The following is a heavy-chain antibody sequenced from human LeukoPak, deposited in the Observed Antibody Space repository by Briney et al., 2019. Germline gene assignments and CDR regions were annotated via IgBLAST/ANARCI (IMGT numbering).Heavy chain of an antibody. CDR1: GFTISSYA. D-gene: IGHD3-22*01. CDR2: ISGSGGST. J-gene: IGHJ3*02. Sequence: GGSLRLSCAASGFTISSYAMSWVRQAPGKGLEWVSAISGSGGSTYYADSVKGRFTISRDNSKNTLYLQMNSLRAEDTAVYYCLGVSYYYDSSGYRMNAFDIWGQGTMVTVSS. V-gene: IGHV3-23*01. CDR3: LGVSYYYDSSGYRMNAFDI.